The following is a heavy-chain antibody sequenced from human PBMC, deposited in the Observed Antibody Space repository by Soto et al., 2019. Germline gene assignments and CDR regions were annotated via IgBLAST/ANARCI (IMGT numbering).Heavy chain of an antibody. CDR3: ARTAQSLYYYYYMDV. D-gene: IGHD5-18*01. J-gene: IGHJ6*03. CDR2: IWYDGSNK. CDR1: GFTFSSYG. Sequence: QVQLVESGGGVVQPGRSLRLSCAASGFTFSSYGMHWVRQAPGKGLEWVAVIWYDGSNKYYADSVKGRFTNSRDNSKNTLYLQMNSLRAEDTAVYYCARTAQSLYYYYYMDVWGKGTTVTVSS. V-gene: IGHV3-33*01.